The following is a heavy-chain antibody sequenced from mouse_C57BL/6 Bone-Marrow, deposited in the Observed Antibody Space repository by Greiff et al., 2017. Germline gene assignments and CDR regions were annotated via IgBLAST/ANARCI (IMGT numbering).Heavy chain of an antibody. V-gene: IGHV1-55*01. Sequence: VQLQQPGAELVKPGASVKMSCKASGYTITSYWITWVKQRPGQGLEWIGDIYPGSGSTNYNEKSKSKATLTVDTSSSTAYMQLSSLTSEDSAVYYCARRDYYGSSYAMDYWGQGTSVTVSS. CDR2: IYPGSGST. CDR3: ARRDYYGSSYAMDY. D-gene: IGHD1-1*01. J-gene: IGHJ4*01. CDR1: GYTITSYW.